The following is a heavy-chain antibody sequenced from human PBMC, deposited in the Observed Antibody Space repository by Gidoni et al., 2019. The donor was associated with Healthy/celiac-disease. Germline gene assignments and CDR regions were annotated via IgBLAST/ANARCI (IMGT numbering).Heavy chain of an antibody. V-gene: IGHV4-4*07. D-gene: IGHD3-3*01. CDR3: ARESTYYDFWSGYRYYYYYYMDV. Sequence: QVQLQESGPGLVKPSETLSLTCTVSGGSISSYYWSWIRQPAGKGLEWIGRIYTSGSTNYNPSLKSRVTMSVDTSKNQFSLKLSSVTAADTAVYYCARESTYYDFWSGYRYYYYYYMDVWGKGTTVTVSS. CDR1: GGSISSYY. CDR2: IYTSGST. J-gene: IGHJ6*03.